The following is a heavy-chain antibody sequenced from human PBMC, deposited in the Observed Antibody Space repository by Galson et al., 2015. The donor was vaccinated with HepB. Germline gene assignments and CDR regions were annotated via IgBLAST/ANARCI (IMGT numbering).Heavy chain of an antibody. D-gene: IGHD3-10*01. V-gene: IGHV3-33*01. Sequence: SLRLSCAASGFTFSSYGMHWVRQAPGKGLEWVAVIWYDGSNKYYADSVKGRFTISRDNSKNTLYLRMNSLRAEDTAVYYCARDTAGFGESNWFDPWGQGTLVTVSS. CDR1: GFTFSSYG. CDR2: IWYDGSNK. CDR3: ARDTAGFGESNWFDP. J-gene: IGHJ5*02.